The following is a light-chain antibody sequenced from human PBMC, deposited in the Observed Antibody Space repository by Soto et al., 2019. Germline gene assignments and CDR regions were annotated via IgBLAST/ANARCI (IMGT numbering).Light chain of an antibody. CDR1: EKINSY. Sequence: DIQLTQSPSSLSASVGDRVTITCRASEKINSYLNWYQQKPGKAPKLMIYLASSLQTGVPSRFGGSRSGTDFTLSITSLQPEDFATYYCQQSYSMPYTFGQGTKLEI. V-gene: IGKV1-39*01. J-gene: IGKJ2*01. CDR3: QQSYSMPYT. CDR2: LAS.